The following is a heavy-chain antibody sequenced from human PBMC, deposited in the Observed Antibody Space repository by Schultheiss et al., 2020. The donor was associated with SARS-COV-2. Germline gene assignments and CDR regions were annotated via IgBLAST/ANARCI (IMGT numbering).Heavy chain of an antibody. CDR1: GGSISNYY. CDR3: ARSIAARPVCWFDP. CDR2: IYYSGST. D-gene: IGHD6-6*01. V-gene: IGHV4-59*01. J-gene: IGHJ5*02. Sequence: SETLSLTCTVSGGSISNYYWSWIRQPPGKGLEWIGYIYYSGSTNYNPSLKSRVTISVDTSKNQFSLKLSSVTAADTAVYYCARSIAARPVCWFDPWGQGTLVTVSS.